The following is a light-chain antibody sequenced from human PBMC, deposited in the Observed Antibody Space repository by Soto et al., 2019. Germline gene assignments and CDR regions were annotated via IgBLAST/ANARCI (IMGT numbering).Light chain of an antibody. CDR3: SSYTSSDTLI. CDR1: SSDVGSYNY. Sequence: QSALTQPASVSGSHGQSITISCTGTSSDVGSYNYVSWYQQHPGKAPRLMTYDVTNRPSGVSNRFSGSKSGNTASLTISGLQAEDEADYYCSSYTSSDTLIFGGGTQLTVL. J-gene: IGLJ2*01. V-gene: IGLV2-14*03. CDR2: DVT.